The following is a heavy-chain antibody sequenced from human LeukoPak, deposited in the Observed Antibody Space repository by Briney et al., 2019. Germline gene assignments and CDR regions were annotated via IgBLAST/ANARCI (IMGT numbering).Heavy chain of an antibody. CDR2: IGGSGRSA. V-gene: IGHV3-23*01. D-gene: IGHD1-1*01. Sequence: PGGSLRLSSAAAVFTFSSYVRTVVRQAPGKGLEWVSVIGGSGRSAYYADSVKGRFTIPRDNSRNTLYLQMNSLRAEDTAVYYCVTKLNARGPGTTVTVTS. J-gene: IGHJ6*01. CDR1: VFTFSSYV. CDR3: VTKLNA.